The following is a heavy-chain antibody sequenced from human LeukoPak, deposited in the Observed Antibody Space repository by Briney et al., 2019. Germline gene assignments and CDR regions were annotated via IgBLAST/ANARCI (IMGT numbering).Heavy chain of an antibody. D-gene: IGHD3-16*01. CDR1: GGTFSSYA. J-gene: IGHJ3*02. V-gene: IGHV1-69*05. CDR2: IIPIFGTA. CDR3: ARGGSRWVNPLDI. Sequence: GASVKVSCKASGGTFSSYAISWVRQAPGQGLEWMGGIIPIFGTANYAQKFQGRVTITTDESTSTAYMELSSLRSEDTAVYYCARGGSRWVNPLDIWGQGTLVTVSS.